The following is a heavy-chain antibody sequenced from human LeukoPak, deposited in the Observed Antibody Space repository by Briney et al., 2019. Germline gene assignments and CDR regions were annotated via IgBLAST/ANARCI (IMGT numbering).Heavy chain of an antibody. Sequence: ASVKVSCKASGYTFNTYGITWVRQAPGQGLEWMGWISGYNGKTKYAQKLQDRVTMTTDTSTSTAYMELRNLRSDDTAVYYCARGGPAARLITFGGVTDYWGQGTLVTVSS. CDR2: ISGYNGKT. V-gene: IGHV1-18*01. CDR1: GYTFNTYG. CDR3: ARGGPAARLITFGGVTDY. D-gene: IGHD3-16*01. J-gene: IGHJ4*02.